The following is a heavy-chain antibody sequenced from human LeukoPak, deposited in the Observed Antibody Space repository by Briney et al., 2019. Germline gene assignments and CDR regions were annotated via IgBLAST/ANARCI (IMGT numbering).Heavy chain of an antibody. J-gene: IGHJ4*02. Sequence: ASETLSLTCAVSGGPISSSNWWSWVRQPSGKGLEWIGEIYHSGSTNYYPSLKSRVTILLDKSKNQFSLKLSSVTAADTAVYYCARDLGYCSGGRCDDSWGQGTLVTVSS. D-gene: IGHD2-15*01. CDR1: GGPISSSNW. CDR3: ARDLGYCSGGRCDDS. CDR2: IYHSGST. V-gene: IGHV4-4*02.